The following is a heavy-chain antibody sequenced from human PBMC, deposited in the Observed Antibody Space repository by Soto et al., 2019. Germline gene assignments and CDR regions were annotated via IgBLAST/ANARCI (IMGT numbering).Heavy chain of an antibody. Sequence: GELSLSCAASGFTFSTSEGNGVRQAQGKGLEGVSSISGTSNYRYYVDSVKGRFTISRDNPKNSLYLQMNSLRAEDTPVHFCARDTSSSYHYYFGMDVSLQWTTVPLS. CDR3: ARDTSSSYHYYFGMDV. CDR2: ISGTSNYR. V-gene: IGHV3-21*01. CDR1: GFTFSTSE. J-gene: IGHJ6*02. D-gene: IGHD2-2*01.